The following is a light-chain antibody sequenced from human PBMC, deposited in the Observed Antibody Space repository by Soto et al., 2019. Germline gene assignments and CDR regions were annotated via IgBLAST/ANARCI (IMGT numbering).Light chain of an antibody. CDR2: GAS. CDR3: QQYASPPVT. Sequence: EIVLTQSPGTLSLSPGERATLSCRASQSVSSSYLAWYQQKPGQAPRLLIYGASSRATGIPDRFSGSGSGTDFTLTISRLEPEDFAVYYCQQYASPPVTFCQGTKVEIK. J-gene: IGKJ1*01. CDR1: QSVSSSY. V-gene: IGKV3-20*01.